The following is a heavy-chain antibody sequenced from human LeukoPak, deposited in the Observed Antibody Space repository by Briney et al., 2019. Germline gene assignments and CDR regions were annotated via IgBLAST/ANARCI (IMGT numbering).Heavy chain of an antibody. Sequence: GGSPRLSCAASGFTFDDYAMHWVRHAPGKGLEWVSGISWNSGSIDYADSVKGRFTISRDNAKNSLYLQMNSLRAEDTALYYCAKDTSSGWFNWFDPWGQGTLVTVSS. V-gene: IGHV3-9*01. J-gene: IGHJ5*02. CDR1: GFTFDDYA. D-gene: IGHD6-19*01. CDR2: ISWNSGSI. CDR3: AKDTSSGWFNWFDP.